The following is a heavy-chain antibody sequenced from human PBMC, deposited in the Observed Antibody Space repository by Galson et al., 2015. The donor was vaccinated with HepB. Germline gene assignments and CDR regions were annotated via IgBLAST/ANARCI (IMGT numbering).Heavy chain of an antibody. V-gene: IGHV1-69*02. CDR2: IIPILGIA. CDR3: LAEPPSWGYFQH. CDR1: GGTFSSYT. D-gene: IGHD3-16*01. J-gene: IGHJ1*01. Sequence: SVKVSCKASGGTFSSYTISWVRQAPGQGLEWMGRIIPILGIANYAQKFQGRVTITADKSTSTAYMELSSLRSEDTAVYYCLAEPPSWGYFQHWGLGTLVTVSS.